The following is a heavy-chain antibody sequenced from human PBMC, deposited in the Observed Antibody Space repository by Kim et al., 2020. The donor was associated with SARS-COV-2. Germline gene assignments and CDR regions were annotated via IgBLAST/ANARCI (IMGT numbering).Heavy chain of an antibody. CDR2: K. J-gene: IGHJ4*02. D-gene: IGHD6-13*01. V-gene: IGHV2-70*01. CDR3: AWMPASIVAADY. Sequence: KNYSTSLKTRLTISKDTSKNQVVLTMTNMDPVDTATYYCAWMPASIVAADYWGQGTLVTVSS.